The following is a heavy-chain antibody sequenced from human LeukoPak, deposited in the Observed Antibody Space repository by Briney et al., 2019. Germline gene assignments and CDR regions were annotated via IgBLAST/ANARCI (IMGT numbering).Heavy chain of an antibody. Sequence: QTGGSLRLSCAASGFTFSSYGMHWVRQAPGKGLEWVSVIYSGGSTYYADSVKGRFTISRDNSKNTLYLQMDSLRAEDTAVYYCAREDSSLPMHWGQGTLVTVSS. CDR1: GFTFSSYG. V-gene: IGHV3-NL1*01. J-gene: IGHJ4*02. CDR2: IYSGGST. D-gene: IGHD3-22*01. CDR3: AREDSSLPMH.